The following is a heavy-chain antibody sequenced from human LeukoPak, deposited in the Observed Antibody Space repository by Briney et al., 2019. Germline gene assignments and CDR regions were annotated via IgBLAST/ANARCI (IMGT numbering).Heavy chain of an antibody. CDR1: RGTFSSYA. CDR3: ARGGGVVPAAMTYYFDY. D-gene: IGHD2-2*01. Sequence: GASVKVSCKTSRGTFSSYAISWVRQAPGQGLEWMGGIIPIFGTANYAQKFQGRVTITADESTSTAYMELSSLRSEDTAVYYCARGGGVVPAAMTYYFDYWGQGTLVTVSS. V-gene: IGHV1-69*13. J-gene: IGHJ4*02. CDR2: IIPIFGTA.